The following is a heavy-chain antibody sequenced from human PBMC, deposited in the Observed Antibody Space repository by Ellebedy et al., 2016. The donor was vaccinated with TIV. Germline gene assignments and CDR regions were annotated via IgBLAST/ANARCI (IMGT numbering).Heavy chain of an antibody. CDR2: ISSDGNIK. V-gene: IGHV3-30-3*01. Sequence: PGGSLRLSCAASQFNFNSYTIHWVRQAPGKGLEWVAFISSDGNIKDYADSVKGRFPISSDNSKKTVYLQMNSLRSEDTAVQYCARGSEGSGFDYWGQGTLVTVSS. CDR3: ARGSEGSGFDY. J-gene: IGHJ4*02. CDR1: QFNFNSYT. D-gene: IGHD6-25*01.